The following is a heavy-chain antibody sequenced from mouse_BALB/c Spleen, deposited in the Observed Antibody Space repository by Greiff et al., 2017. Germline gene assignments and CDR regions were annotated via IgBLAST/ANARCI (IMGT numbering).Heavy chain of an antibody. CDR2: ISSGSSTI. CDR3: ARDGTLDY. V-gene: IGHV5-17*02. J-gene: IGHJ2*01. CDR1: GFTFSSFG. Sequence: EVQLVESGGGLVQPGGSRKLSCAASGFTFSSFGMHWVRQAPEKGLEWVAYISSGSSTIYYADTVKGRFTISRDNPKNTLFLQMTSLRSEDTAMYYCARDGTLDYWGQGTTLTVSS. D-gene: IGHD4-1*01.